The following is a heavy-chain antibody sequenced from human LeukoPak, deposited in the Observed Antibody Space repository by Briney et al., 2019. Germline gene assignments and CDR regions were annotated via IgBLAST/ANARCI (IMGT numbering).Heavy chain of an antibody. CDR2: ISGGRSDI. Sequence: GGSLRLSCAASGFTISNYWMTWVRQAPGKGLEWVSSISGGRSDIYYADSVKGRFTISSDNAKNSLYLQMNSLRAEDTAVYYCARGPGIAVAPLQHWGQGTLVTVSS. J-gene: IGHJ1*01. CDR1: GFTISNYW. V-gene: IGHV3-21*01. CDR3: ARGPGIAVAPLQH. D-gene: IGHD6-19*01.